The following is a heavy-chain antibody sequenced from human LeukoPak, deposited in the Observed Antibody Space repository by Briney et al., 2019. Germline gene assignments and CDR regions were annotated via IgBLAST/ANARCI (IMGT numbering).Heavy chain of an antibody. Sequence: PGGSLRLSCAASGFTFDDYGMNWVRQAPGKGLEWVSGIKWNGGSTGYADSVKGRFTISRDNAKNSLYLQMNSLRAEGTALYYCARVASGSYYGEGFDYWGQGTLVTVSS. J-gene: IGHJ4*02. CDR3: ARVASGSYYGEGFDY. CDR1: GFTFDDYG. D-gene: IGHD1-26*01. CDR2: IKWNGGST. V-gene: IGHV3-20*04.